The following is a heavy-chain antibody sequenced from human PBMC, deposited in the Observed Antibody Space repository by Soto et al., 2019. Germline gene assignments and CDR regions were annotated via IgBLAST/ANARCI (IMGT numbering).Heavy chain of an antibody. CDR1: GFTFSSYG. CDR3: AIDLRQYSGSGNYLDY. CDR2: IWYDGSDK. Sequence: GESLKISCAASGFTFSSYGMHWVRQAPGKGLEWVAVIWYDGSDKYYADSVRGRFTISRDNSKNTLYLQMSSLRAEDTAVYYCAIDLRQYSGSGNYLDYWGHGTLVTVSS. D-gene: IGHD3-10*01. J-gene: IGHJ4*01. V-gene: IGHV3-33*01.